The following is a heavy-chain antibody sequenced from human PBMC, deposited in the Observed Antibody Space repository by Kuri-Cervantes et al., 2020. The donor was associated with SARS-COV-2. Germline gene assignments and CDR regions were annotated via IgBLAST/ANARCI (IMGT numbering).Heavy chain of an antibody. CDR3: AKDIYAFWSFDY. CDR1: GFTFSSYE. J-gene: IGHJ4*02. V-gene: IGHV3-9*01. Sequence: GGSLRLSCAASGFTFSSYEMNWVRQAPGKGLEWVSGISWNSGSIGYADSVKGRFTISRDNAKNSLYLQMNSLRAEDTALYYCAKDIYAFWSFDYWGQGTLVTVSS. CDR2: ISWNSGSI. D-gene: IGHD3-3*01.